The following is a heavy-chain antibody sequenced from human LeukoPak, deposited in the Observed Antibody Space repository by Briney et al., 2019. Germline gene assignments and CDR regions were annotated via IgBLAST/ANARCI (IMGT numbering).Heavy chain of an antibody. CDR2: IYYSGST. D-gene: IGHD3-10*01. V-gene: IGHV4-31*11. Sequence: SETLSLTCAVSGGSVSTGAYYWSWIRQLPGKGLEWIGYIYYSGSTYYNPSLKSRVTLSADTSKNQFSLKVTSVTAADTAVYYCARRDFFYGSGSYGLDYWGQGTLLIVSS. CDR3: ARRDFFYGSGSYGLDY. CDR1: GGSVSTGAYY. J-gene: IGHJ4*02.